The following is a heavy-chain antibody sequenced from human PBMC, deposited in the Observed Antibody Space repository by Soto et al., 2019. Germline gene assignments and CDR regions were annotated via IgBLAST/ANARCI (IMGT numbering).Heavy chain of an antibody. V-gene: IGHV1-69*08. D-gene: IGHD3-22*01. J-gene: IGHJ4*02. CDR1: GGTFSSYT. CDR2: IIPILGIA. CDR3: ARDLYYDSSGYYYYYFDY. Sequence: QVQLVQSGAEVKKPGSSVKVSCKASGGTFSSYTISWVRQAPGQGLEWMGRIIPILGIANYAQKFQGRVTITADXXTXTVXMELSSLRSEDTAVYYCARDLYYDSSGYYYYYFDYWGQGTLVTVSS.